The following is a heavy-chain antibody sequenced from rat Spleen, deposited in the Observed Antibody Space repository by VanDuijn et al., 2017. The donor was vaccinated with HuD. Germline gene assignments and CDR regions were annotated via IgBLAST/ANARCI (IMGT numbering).Heavy chain of an antibody. CDR1: GFTFSDYG. Sequence: EVQLVESGGGLVQPGRSLKLSCAASGFTFSDYGVAWVRQVPTKGLEWVATFSYDGISTYYRDSVRGRFTISSDNAKSTLYLQMDSLRSGDTATYYCTRERDYYDGYYHGFDYWGQGVMVTVSS. CDR3: TRERDYYDGYYHGFDY. J-gene: IGHJ2*01. D-gene: IGHD1-12*03. V-gene: IGHV5-29*01. CDR2: FSYDGIST.